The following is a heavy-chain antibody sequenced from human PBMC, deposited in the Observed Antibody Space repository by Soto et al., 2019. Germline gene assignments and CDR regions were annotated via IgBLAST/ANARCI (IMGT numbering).Heavy chain of an antibody. D-gene: IGHD3-9*01. J-gene: IGHJ5*02. CDR2: INPSGGST. CDR1: GYTFTSYY. CDR3: ATVPPPYYDILTGPKWFDP. Sequence: ASVKVSCKASGYTFTSYYMHWVRQAPGQGLEWMGIINPSGGSTSYAQKFQGRVTMTRDTSTSTVYMELSSLRSEDTAVYYCATVPPPYYDILTGPKWFDPWGQGTLVTVSS. V-gene: IGHV1-46*01.